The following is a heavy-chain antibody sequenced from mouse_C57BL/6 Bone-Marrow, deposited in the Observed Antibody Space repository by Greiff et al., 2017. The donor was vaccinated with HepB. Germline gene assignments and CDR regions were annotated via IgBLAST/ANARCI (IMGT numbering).Heavy chain of an antibody. V-gene: IGHV14-1*01. Sequence: EVKLMESGAELVRPGASVKLSCTASGFNIKDYYMHWVKQRPEQGLEWIGRIDPEDGDTEYAPKFQGKATMTADKCSNTAYLQLSSQTSEDTAVYYCTTPPIYYDYPYAMDYWGQGTSVTVSS. CDR2: IDPEDGDT. CDR3: TTPPIYYDYPYAMDY. D-gene: IGHD2-4*01. CDR1: GFNIKDYY. J-gene: IGHJ4*01.